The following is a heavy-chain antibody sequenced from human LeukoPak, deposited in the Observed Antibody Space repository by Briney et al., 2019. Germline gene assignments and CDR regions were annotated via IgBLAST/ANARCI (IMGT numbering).Heavy chain of an antibody. Sequence: SETLSLTCTVSGGSMSSYYWNWIRQPAGKGLEWIGRIYISGSTNYNPSLKCRVTISVDKTKNQFTLKLNSVTAADTAVYYCARGGQWSAPLDFWGQGTLVTVSS. CDR3: ARGGQWSAPLDF. J-gene: IGHJ4*02. CDR2: IYISGST. V-gene: IGHV4-4*07. D-gene: IGHD6-19*01. CDR1: GGSMSSYY.